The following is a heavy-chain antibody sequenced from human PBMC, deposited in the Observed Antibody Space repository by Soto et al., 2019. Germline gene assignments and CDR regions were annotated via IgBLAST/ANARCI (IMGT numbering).Heavy chain of an antibody. CDR2: ISPSDSAA. Sequence: EEQLVESGGGLVHPGGSLRLSCSASGFTFSRYEMNWVRQGPERGLEWISYISPSDSAAYYADSVKGRFTISRDNAKNTLTLQMNSPSSEVTAVYYCARTLNNHLPPDYYDMDVWGQGTTVTVSS. J-gene: IGHJ6*02. CDR3: ARTLNNHLPPDYYDMDV. CDR1: GFTFSRYE. D-gene: IGHD1-20*01. V-gene: IGHV3-48*03.